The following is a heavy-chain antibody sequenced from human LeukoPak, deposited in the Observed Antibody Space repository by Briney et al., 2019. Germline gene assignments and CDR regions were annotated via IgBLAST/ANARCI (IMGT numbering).Heavy chain of an antibody. CDR3: AGDGYNSRRFFDY. J-gene: IGHJ4*02. D-gene: IGHD5-24*01. CDR2: INPNSGGS. CDR1: GYTFNAYY. Sequence: ASVKVSCKTSGYTFNAYYMHWVRQAPGQGLEWMGWINPNSGGSNYSQKFQGRVTMNSDTSINTAYMELSRLISDDTAVYYCAGDGYNSRRFFDYWGQGTLVTVSS. V-gene: IGHV1-2*02.